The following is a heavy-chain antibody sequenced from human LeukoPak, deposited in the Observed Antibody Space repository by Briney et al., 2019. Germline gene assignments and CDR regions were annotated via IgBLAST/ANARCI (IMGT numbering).Heavy chain of an antibody. CDR1: GGSFSDYY. J-gene: IGHJ4*02. Sequence: PSETLSLTCAVYGGSFSDYYWSWIRQPPGNGREWVGEMNHSGTTNDNPSLKSRVTMSVDTSKNQISLKLNSVTAGDTAAYYCAREGSAVTDFDYWGQGTLVTVSS. CDR2: MNHSGTT. V-gene: IGHV4-34*01. CDR3: AREGSAVTDFDY. D-gene: IGHD3-10*01.